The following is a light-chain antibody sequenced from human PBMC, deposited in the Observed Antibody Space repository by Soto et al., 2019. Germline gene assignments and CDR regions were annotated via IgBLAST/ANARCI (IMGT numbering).Light chain of an antibody. CDR1: QSVSSN. Sequence: EIVMTQSPATLSVSPGERATLYCRASQSVSSNLAWYQQKPGQAPRLLIYGASSRATGIPDRFSGSGSGTDFTLTVSSLQAEDSATYYCQQFNDYPLTFGGGTKVDI. V-gene: IGKV3D-15*01. CDR3: QQFNDYPLT. J-gene: IGKJ4*01. CDR2: GAS.